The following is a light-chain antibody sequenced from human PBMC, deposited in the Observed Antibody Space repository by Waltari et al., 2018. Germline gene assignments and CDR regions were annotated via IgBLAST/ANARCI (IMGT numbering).Light chain of an antibody. V-gene: IGLV2-8*01. CDR1: SNDVGGDSH. J-gene: IGLJ2*01. CDR3: ASYTGSDNSKI. CDR2: EVS. Sequence: QSALTQPPSASGSPGQSVTISCTGTSNDVGGDSHVSWYQRHPGNAPKVMIYEVSKRPTGVPDRFAGSKSGKTASLTVSWLQAEDEADYYCASYTGSDNSKIFGGGTKLTVL.